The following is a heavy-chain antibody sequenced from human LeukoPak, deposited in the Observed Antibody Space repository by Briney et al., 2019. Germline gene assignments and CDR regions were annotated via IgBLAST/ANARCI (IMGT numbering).Heavy chain of an antibody. J-gene: IGHJ4*02. CDR3: AKERSRGGDCLDY. CDR1: GFTYSSYA. D-gene: IGHD2-21*02. Sequence: GGSLRLSCAASGFTYSSYAMSWVRQAPGKGLEWVSAINVSGGSTYYADSVKGRFTISRDNSKNTLYLQMNSLRAEETAVYYCAKERSRGGDCLDYWGQGTLVTVSS. V-gene: IGHV3-23*01. CDR2: INVSGGST.